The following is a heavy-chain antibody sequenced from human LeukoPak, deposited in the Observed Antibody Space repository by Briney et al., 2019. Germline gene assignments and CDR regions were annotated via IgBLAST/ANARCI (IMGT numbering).Heavy chain of an antibody. CDR1: GGTFSSYA. V-gene: IGHV1-69*01. J-gene: IGHJ5*02. CDR3: AREDRRDNCNERWFDP. CDR2: IIPIFGTA. Sequence: SVKVSCKASGGTFSSYAISWVRQAPGQGLEWMGGIIPIFGTANYAQKFQGRVTITADESTSTAYMELSSLRSEDTAVYYCAREDRRDNCNERWFDPWGQGTLVTVSS. D-gene: IGHD1-1*01.